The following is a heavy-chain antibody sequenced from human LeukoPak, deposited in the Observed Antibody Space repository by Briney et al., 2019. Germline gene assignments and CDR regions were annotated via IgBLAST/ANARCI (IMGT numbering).Heavy chain of an antibody. V-gene: IGHV3-23*01. Sequence: GGSLRLSCAASGFTFSRYSMNWVRQAPGKGLEWVSAISGSGGSTYYADSVKGRFTISRDNSKNTLYLQMNSLRAEDTAVYYCARDLSGVAGYTYGRGIDYWGQGTLVTVSS. J-gene: IGHJ4*02. CDR2: ISGSGGST. CDR3: ARDLSGVAGYTYGRGIDY. CDR1: GFTFSRYS. D-gene: IGHD5-18*01.